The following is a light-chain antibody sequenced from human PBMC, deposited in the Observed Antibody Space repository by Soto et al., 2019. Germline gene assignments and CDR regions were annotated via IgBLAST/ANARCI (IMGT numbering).Light chain of an antibody. CDR3: QQYNHCYT. J-gene: IGKJ2*01. Sequence: DIQMTQSPSTLSASVGDRVTITCRASQSISSWLAWYQQKAGKAPKLLIYQASRLQSGVPSSFSGSGSGTQCTVAISSLQPDDFATYYFQQYNHCYTFGQGTTLEIK. V-gene: IGKV1-5*03. CDR1: QSISSW. CDR2: QAS.